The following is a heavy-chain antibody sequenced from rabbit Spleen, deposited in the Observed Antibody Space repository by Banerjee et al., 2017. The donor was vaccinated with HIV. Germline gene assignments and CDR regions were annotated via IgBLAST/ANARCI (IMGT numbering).Heavy chain of an antibody. CDR3: ARGAWSTDCLNL. J-gene: IGHJ4*01. CDR2: IYTGSGST. V-gene: IGHV1S40*01. D-gene: IGHD7-1*01. CDR1: GFTLSGYY. Sequence: QSLEESGGDLVKPGASLTLTCTASGFTLSGYYMCWVRQAPGKGLEWIGCIYTGSGSTYYASWAKGRFTISRASSTAVTLQMTSLTVADTATYFCARGAWSTDCLNLWGQGTLVTVS.